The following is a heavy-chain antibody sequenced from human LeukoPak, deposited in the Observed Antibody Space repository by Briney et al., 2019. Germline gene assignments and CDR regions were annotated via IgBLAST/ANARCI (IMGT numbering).Heavy chain of an antibody. CDR1: GVSISSYY. D-gene: IGHD5-24*01. Sequence: KPSETLSLTCTVSGVSISSYYWSWIRQPPGKGLEWIGYIYYSGSTNYNPSLKSRVTISVDTSKNQFSLKLSSVTAADTAVYYCARVGSGIDGYSSFDYWGQGTLVTVSS. J-gene: IGHJ4*02. V-gene: IGHV4-59*01. CDR3: ARVGSGIDGYSSFDY. CDR2: IYYSGST.